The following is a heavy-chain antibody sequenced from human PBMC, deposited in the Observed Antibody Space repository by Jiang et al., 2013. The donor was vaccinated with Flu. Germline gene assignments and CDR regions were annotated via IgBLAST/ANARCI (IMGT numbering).Heavy chain of an antibody. D-gene: IGHD5-18*01. CDR2: IYYSGST. V-gene: IGHV4-59*08. Sequence: SGSGLVKPSETLSLTCTVSGGSISSYYWSWIRQPPGKGLEWIGYIYYSGSTNYNPSLKSRVTISVDTSKNQFSLKLSSVTAADTAVYYCAASIQYSYGYSGWFDPWGQGTLVTVSS. CDR3: AASIQYSYGYSGWFDP. J-gene: IGHJ5*02. CDR1: GGSISSYY.